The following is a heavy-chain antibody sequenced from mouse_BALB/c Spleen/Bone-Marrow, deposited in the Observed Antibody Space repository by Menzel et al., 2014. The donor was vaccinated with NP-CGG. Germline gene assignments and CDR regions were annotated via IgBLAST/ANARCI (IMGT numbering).Heavy chain of an antibody. Sequence: EVQLQQSGPELVKPGASVKISCKASGYTFTDYNMHWVKQSHGKSLEWIGYTYPYNGGTGYNQKFKSKATLTVDNSSSTAYMELRGLTAEASAVYYCAIATTAGFAYWGQGTLVTVSA. J-gene: IGHJ3*01. D-gene: IGHD1-2*01. CDR2: TYPYNGGT. CDR1: GYTFTDYN. V-gene: IGHV1S29*02. CDR3: AIATTAGFAY.